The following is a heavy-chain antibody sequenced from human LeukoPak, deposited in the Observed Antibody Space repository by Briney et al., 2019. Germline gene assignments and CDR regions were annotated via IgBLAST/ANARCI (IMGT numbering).Heavy chain of an antibody. CDR1: GFKFNQYT. CDR3: AREGSGLGYFDY. D-gene: IGHD3-3*01. V-gene: IGHV3-69-1*02. Sequence: GGSVRLSCAASGFKFNQYTMLCLRHAPGEGLEWVSSIISASTYYADSLEGRFTISRDNARDSVFLHMNSLRADDTAVYYCAREGSGLGYFDYWGQGTLVTVAS. CDR2: IISASTY. J-gene: IGHJ4*02.